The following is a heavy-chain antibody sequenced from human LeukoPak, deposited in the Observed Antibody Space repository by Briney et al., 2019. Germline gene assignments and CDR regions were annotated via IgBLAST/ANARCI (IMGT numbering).Heavy chain of an antibody. CDR1: GYTFTGYY. Sequence: ASVKVSCKASGYTFTGYYMHWVRQAPGQGLERMGWINPNSGGTNYAQKFQGWVTMTRDTSISTAYMELSRLRSDDTAVYYCARADGSGSFYGMDVWGHGTTVTVSS. D-gene: IGHD3-10*01. CDR2: INPNSGGT. CDR3: ARADGSGSFYGMDV. V-gene: IGHV1-2*04. J-gene: IGHJ6*02.